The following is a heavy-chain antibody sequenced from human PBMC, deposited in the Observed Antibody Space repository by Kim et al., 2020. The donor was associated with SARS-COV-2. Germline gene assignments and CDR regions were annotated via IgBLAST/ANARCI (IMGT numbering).Heavy chain of an antibody. CDR1: GFTFRNYA. CDR3: AKGGVESYYAPVPANWFDP. D-gene: IGHD3-10*01. J-gene: IGHJ5*02. Sequence: GGSLRLSCAASGFTFRNYAMNWVRQAAGKGLEWVSGTSGSGGGTYYADSVKGRFTISRDNSKNTLFLQMNSVTAEDTAVYYCAKGGVESYYAPVPANWFDPWGQGTLVTVSS. V-gene: IGHV3-23*01. CDR2: TSGSGGGT.